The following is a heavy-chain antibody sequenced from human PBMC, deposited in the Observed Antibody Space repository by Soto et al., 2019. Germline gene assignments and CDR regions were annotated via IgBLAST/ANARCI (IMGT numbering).Heavy chain of an antibody. CDR1: GFPFSSYA. V-gene: IGHV3-23*04. D-gene: IGHD1-1*01. CDR2: ISGSGDAT. J-gene: IGHJ3*02. Sequence: EVQLVESGGGLVQPGGPLRLSCVASGFPFSSYAMSWARQAPGKGLEWLSAISGSGDATYYVDSVKGRFTTSRDNSKNTLYLQMNSLRAEDTAVYYCVSRGYPGRFDTWGQGTMVTVSS. CDR3: VSRGYPGRFDT.